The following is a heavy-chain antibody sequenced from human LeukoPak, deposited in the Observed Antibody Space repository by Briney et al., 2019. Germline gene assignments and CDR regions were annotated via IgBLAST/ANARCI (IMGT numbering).Heavy chain of an antibody. CDR2: IIPIFGTA. Sequence: SVKVSCKASGGTFSSYATSWVRQAPGQGLEWMGGIIPIFGTANYAQKFQGRVTIATDESTSTAYMELSSLRSEDTAVYYSARGGRDGYNNYAFDIWGQGTMVTVSS. CDR3: ARGGRDGYNNYAFDI. CDR1: GGTFSSYA. V-gene: IGHV1-69*05. D-gene: IGHD5-24*01. J-gene: IGHJ3*02.